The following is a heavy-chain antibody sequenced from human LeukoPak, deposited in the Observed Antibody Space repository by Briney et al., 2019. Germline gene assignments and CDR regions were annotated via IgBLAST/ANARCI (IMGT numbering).Heavy chain of an antibody. V-gene: IGHV4-34*01. J-gene: IGHJ4*02. D-gene: IGHD3-10*01. Sequence: SETLSLTCAVYGGSFSGYYWSWIRQPPGKGLEWIGEINHSGSTNYNPSLKSRVTISVDTSTNQFSLKLSSVTAADTAVYYCARGLRYYGSGSYYNGGGYFDYWGQGTLVTVSS. CDR1: GGSFSGYY. CDR3: ARGLRYYGSGSYYNGGGYFDY. CDR2: INHSGST.